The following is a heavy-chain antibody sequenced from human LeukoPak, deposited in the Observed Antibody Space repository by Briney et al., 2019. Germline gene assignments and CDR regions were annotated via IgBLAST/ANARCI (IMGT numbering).Heavy chain of an antibody. J-gene: IGHJ6*03. CDR3: ASGGDSSGYYYYYYYMDV. CDR1: GGTFSSYA. D-gene: IGHD3-22*01. Sequence: GSSVKVSCKVSGGTFSSYAISWVRQAPGQGLEWMGRIIPIFGTANYAQKFQGRVTITTDESTSTAYMELSSLRSEDTAVYYCASGGDSSGYYYYYYYMDVWGKGTTVTVSS. CDR2: IIPIFGTA. V-gene: IGHV1-69*05.